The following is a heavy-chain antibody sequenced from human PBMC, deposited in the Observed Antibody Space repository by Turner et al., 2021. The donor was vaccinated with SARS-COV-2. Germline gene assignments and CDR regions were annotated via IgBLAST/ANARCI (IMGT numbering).Heavy chain of an antibody. Sequence: EVQLLESGGGFVQPGGSLRLSCAASGLTFSSYTMRWVRQAAGKGLGWVATISGSGGSTYYADAVRGRFTISRNNSKNTLYLKMSSLGAEDTAVYYCAKGPMYSSGWTAGWGQGTLVTVSS. CDR3: AKGPMYSSGWTAG. D-gene: IGHD6-19*01. J-gene: IGHJ4*02. CDR2: ISGSGGST. V-gene: IGHV3-23*01. CDR1: GLTFSSYT.